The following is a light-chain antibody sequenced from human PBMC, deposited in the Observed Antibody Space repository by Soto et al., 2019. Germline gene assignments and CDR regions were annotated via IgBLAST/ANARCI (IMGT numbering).Light chain of an antibody. CDR1: QRVSSN. CDR2: GAS. Sequence: EIVMTQSPATLSVSPGERATLSCRASQRVSSNLAWYQQKPGQAPRLLIYGASTRATGIPARFSGSGSGTEFTLTISSLQSEDFAVYYCQHYNNWPRTFGQGNKVELK. V-gene: IGKV3-15*01. CDR3: QHYNNWPRT. J-gene: IGKJ1*01.